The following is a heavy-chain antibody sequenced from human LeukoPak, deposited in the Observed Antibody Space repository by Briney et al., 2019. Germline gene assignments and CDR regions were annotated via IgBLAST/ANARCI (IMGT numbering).Heavy chain of an antibody. CDR2: ISTYNGDT. J-gene: IGHJ4*02. Sequence: ASVKVSCKTSGYSFTHYAISWVRQAPGQGLEWMGWISTYNGDTKYAQKLQGRFTMTSDTSTSTVYMELRSLTPDDTAVYYCARDPSNTSGWYIYFDFWGQGTLVTVSS. V-gene: IGHV1-18*01. CDR3: ARDPSNTSGWYIYFDF. CDR1: GYSFTHYA. D-gene: IGHD6-19*01.